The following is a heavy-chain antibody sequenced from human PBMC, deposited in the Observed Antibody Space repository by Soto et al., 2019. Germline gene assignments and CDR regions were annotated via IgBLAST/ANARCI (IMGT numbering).Heavy chain of an antibody. J-gene: IGHJ5*02. CDR3: AAPTGIPDSSGLS. D-gene: IGHD3-22*01. Sequence: ASVKVSCKASGYTFTGYYMHWVRQAPGQGLEWMGWINPNSGGTNYAQKFQGWATMTRDTSISTAYMELSRLRSDDTAVYYCAAPTGIPDSSGLSWGQGTLVTVSS. CDR1: GYTFTGYY. CDR2: INPNSGGT. V-gene: IGHV1-2*04.